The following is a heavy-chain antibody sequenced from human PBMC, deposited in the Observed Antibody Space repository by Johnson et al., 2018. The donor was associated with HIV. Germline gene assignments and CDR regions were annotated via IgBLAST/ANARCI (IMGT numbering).Heavy chain of an antibody. D-gene: IGHD2-15*01. Sequence: QVQLVESGGGVVQPGRSLRLSCAASGFTFSSFGMHWVRQAPGKGLEWVAVVSYHGRTTYFADSVKGRFTISRDNSKNTLYLQMNNLSPEDTALYYCAKEGSSSPWAFDIWGQGTMVTVSS. CDR2: VSYHGRTT. CDR3: AKEGSSSPWAFDI. V-gene: IGHV3-30*18. CDR1: GFTFSSFG. J-gene: IGHJ3*02.